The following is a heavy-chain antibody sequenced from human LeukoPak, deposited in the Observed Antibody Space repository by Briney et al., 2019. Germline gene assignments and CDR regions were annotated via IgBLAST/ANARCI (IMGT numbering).Heavy chain of an antibody. D-gene: IGHD3-9*01. CDR1: GYTFTSYG. CDR3: ARGRLVTIYYFDY. J-gene: IGHJ4*02. V-gene: IGHV1-3*01. Sequence: ASVKVSCKASGYTFTSYGISWVRQAPGQRLEWMGWINAGNGNTKYSQKFQGRVTITRDTSASTAYMELSSLRSEDTAVYYCARGRLVTIYYFDYWGQGTLVTVSS. CDR2: INAGNGNT.